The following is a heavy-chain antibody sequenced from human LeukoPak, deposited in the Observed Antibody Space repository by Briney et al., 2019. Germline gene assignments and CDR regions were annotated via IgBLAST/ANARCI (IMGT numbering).Heavy chain of an antibody. V-gene: IGHV3-7*03. CDR2: IKQDGSVK. CDR3: ARRRGIDY. Sequence: TGVSLRLSCAASGFTFSGYWMPGVRQAPGKGLEWVANIKQDGSVKYYVDSVKGRFTISRDNAKNSLYLQMNSLRAEDTAVYYCARRRGIDYWGQGTLVTVSS. J-gene: IGHJ4*02. D-gene: IGHD3-10*01. CDR1: GFTFSGYW.